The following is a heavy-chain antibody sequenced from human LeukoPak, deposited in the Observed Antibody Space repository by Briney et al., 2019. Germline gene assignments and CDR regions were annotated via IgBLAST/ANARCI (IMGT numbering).Heavy chain of an antibody. Sequence: SETLSLTCTVSGGSISSSSYYWGWIRQPPGRGLEWIGNIFYSGNTYYSPSLKSRVTISVDTLKNHFSLRLTSVTAADTAVYYCARAPPVVVDPHYYYYGMDVWGQGTTVTVSS. CDR2: IFYSGNT. J-gene: IGHJ6*02. V-gene: IGHV4-39*07. CDR3: ARAPPVVVDPHYYYYGMDV. CDR1: GGSISSSSYY. D-gene: IGHD3-22*01.